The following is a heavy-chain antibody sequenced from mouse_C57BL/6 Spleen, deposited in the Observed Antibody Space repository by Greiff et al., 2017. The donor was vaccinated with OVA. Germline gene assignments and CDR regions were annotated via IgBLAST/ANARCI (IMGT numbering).Heavy chain of an antibody. CDR3: ARSRRGYAMDY. CDR1: GYAFSSYW. J-gene: IGHJ4*01. V-gene: IGHV1-80*01. CDR2: IYPGDGDT. Sequence: VQLQQSGAELVKPGASVKISCKASGYAFSSYWMNWVKQRPGKGLEWIGQIYPGDGDTNYNGKFKGQATLTADKSSSTAYMQLSSLTSEDSAVYFCARSRRGYAMDYWGQGTSVTVSS.